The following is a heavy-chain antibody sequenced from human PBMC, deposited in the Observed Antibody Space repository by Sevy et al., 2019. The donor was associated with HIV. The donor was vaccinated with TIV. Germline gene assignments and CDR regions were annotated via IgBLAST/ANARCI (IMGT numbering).Heavy chain of an antibody. Sequence: SSVKVSCKASGYTFTSYDINWVRQATGQGLEWMGWMNPYSGNTDHAQEFQGRVTMTRDTSKSTAYMELSSLRFEDTAVYYCARGRGSKSLDVWGQGTTVTVSS. CDR1: GYTFTSYD. D-gene: IGHD3-16*01. CDR3: ARGRGSKSLDV. V-gene: IGHV1-8*01. J-gene: IGHJ6*02. CDR2: MNPYSGNT.